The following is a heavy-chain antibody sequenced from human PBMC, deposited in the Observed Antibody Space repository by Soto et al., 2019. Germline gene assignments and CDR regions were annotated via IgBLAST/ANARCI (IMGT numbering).Heavy chain of an antibody. CDR3: ARMGSDYGPLYWLDP. CDR1: GGSISSSSYY. J-gene: IGHJ5*02. D-gene: IGHD4-17*01. Sequence: WETLSLTCTVSGGSISSSSYYWGWIRQPPGKGLEWIGSIYYSGSTYYNPSLKSRVTISVDTSNNQFSLKLSSVTAADTAVYYCARMGSDYGPLYWLDPWGPGTMVTVYS. CDR2: IYYSGST. V-gene: IGHV4-39*01.